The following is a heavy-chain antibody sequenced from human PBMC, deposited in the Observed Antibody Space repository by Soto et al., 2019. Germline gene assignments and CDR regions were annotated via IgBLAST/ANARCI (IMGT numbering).Heavy chain of an antibody. D-gene: IGHD3-10*01. CDR1: GGPIKTGDYY. CDR2: VFYSGAT. V-gene: IGHV4-30-4*01. J-gene: IGHJ4*02. Sequence: TLSLTCNVSGGPIKTGDYYWNWIRQPPGKGLEWIGYVFYSGATNYSPSLKSRAAISMDTSKNQFSLSLTSVTAADTAAYYCARAGFSYGHLLFWGQGIRVTVSS. CDR3: ARAGFSYGHLLF.